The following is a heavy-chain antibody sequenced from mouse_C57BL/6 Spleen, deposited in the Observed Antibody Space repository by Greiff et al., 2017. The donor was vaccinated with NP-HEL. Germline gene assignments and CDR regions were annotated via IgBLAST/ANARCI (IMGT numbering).Heavy chain of an antibody. J-gene: IGHJ2*01. CDR3: ARKYWDEGDYFDY. CDR2: IYPGSGST. D-gene: IGHD4-1*01. CDR1: GYTFTSYW. V-gene: IGHV1-55*01. Sequence: VQLQQPGAELVKPGASVKMSFKASGYTFTSYWITWVKQRPGQGLEWIGDIYPGSGSTNYNEKFKSKATLTVDTSSSTAYMQLSSLTSEDSAVYYCARKYWDEGDYFDYWGQGTTLTVSS.